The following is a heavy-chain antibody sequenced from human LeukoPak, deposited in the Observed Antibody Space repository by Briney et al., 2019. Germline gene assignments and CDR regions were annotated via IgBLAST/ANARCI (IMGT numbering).Heavy chain of an antibody. J-gene: IGHJ1*01. V-gene: IGHV3-30*02. CDR1: GFTFSSYG. CDR2: IRYDGSNK. CDR3: AKTEYYDFWSGYDQH. D-gene: IGHD3-3*01. Sequence: GGSLRLSCAASGFTFSSYGMHWVRQAPGKGLEWVAFIRYDGSNKYYADSVKGRFTISRDNSKNTLYLQMNSLRAEDTAVYYCAKTEYYDFWSGYDQHWGQGTLVPVSS.